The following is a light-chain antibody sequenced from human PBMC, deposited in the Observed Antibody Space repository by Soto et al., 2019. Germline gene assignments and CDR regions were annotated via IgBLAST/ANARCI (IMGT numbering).Light chain of an antibody. V-gene: IGLV1-47*02. Sequence: QSVLTQPPSVSGAPGQRVTISCTGSSSNIGAGYDVHWYQQLPGTAPKLLIYSNNQRPSGVPDRFSGSKSGTSASLAISGLRSEDEAEYYCAAWDDSLSGVVFGGGTKVTVL. CDR2: SNN. CDR3: AAWDDSLSGVV. J-gene: IGLJ3*02. CDR1: SSNIGAGYD.